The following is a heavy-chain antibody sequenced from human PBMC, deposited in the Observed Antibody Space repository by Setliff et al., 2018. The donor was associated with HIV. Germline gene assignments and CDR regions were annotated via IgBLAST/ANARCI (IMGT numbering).Heavy chain of an antibody. Sequence: GASVKVSCKASGYSFTSYAMHWVRQAPGKGLEWVASITSSSSYINYADSVKGRFTISRDNAKNSLYLQMNSLRAEDTAVYYCARDPDGCSGGSCPRYYYYGMDVWGQGTTVTVSS. CDR1: GYSFTSYA. CDR3: ARDPDGCSGGSCPRYYYYGMDV. V-gene: IGHV3-21*01. J-gene: IGHJ6*02. CDR2: ITSSSSYI. D-gene: IGHD2-15*01.